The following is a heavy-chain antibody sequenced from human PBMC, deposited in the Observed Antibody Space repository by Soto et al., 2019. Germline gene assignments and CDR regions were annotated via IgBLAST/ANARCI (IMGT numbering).Heavy chain of an antibody. J-gene: IGHJ4*02. V-gene: IGHV3-74*01. CDR2: ISGDASST. Sequence: EVKVVESGGGLVQPGGSLRLSCAASGFTFSDNWMHWVRQPPGKGPVWVSRISGDASSTSYADSVKGRFTISRDSAKNTVYLQMDSLRVEDTAVYYCTRGGTRTNYWGLFESWGQGTLVTVSS. CDR3: TRGGTRTNYWGLFES. CDR1: GFTFSDNW. D-gene: IGHD1-7*01.